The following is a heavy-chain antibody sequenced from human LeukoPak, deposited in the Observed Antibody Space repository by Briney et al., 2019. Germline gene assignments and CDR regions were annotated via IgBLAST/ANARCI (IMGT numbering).Heavy chain of an antibody. CDR1: GFTFSNYG. Sequence: GGSLRLSCAASGFTFSNYGMHWVRQAPGKGLEWVAVISYDGDNKYYADSVKGRFTISRDNSKNTLYLQMNSLRAEDTAVYYCAKGYCRGISCYSDYWGQGTLVTVSS. CDR2: ISYDGDNK. CDR3: AKGYCRGISCYSDY. J-gene: IGHJ4*02. D-gene: IGHD2-2*02. V-gene: IGHV3-30*18.